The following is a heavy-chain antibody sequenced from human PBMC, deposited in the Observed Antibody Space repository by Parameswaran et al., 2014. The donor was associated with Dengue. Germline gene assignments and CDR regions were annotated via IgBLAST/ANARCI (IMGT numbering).Heavy chain of an antibody. Sequence: WIRQPPGKGLEWIGYIYYSGSTNYNPSLKSRVTISVDTSKNQFSLKLSSVTAADTAVYYCARVGYSSSWPELVFYYWGQGTLVTVSS. CDR2: IYYSGST. J-gene: IGHJ4*02. V-gene: IGHV4-59*01. D-gene: IGHD6-13*01. CDR3: ARVGYSSSWPELVFYY.